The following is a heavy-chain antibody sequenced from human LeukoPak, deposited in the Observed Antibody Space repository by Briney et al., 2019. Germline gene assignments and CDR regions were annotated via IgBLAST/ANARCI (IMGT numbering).Heavy chain of an antibody. Sequence: GGSLRLSCAASGFTFSSYAMSWVRQAPGKGLEWVSAISGSGXSTXXXXXVKGRFTISRDNSKSTLYLQMNSLRAEDTAVYYCEVVVAASYDYWGQGTLVTVSS. CDR3: EVVVAASYDY. CDR2: ISGSGXST. CDR1: GFTFSSYA. D-gene: IGHD2-15*01. J-gene: IGHJ4*02. V-gene: IGHV3-23*01.